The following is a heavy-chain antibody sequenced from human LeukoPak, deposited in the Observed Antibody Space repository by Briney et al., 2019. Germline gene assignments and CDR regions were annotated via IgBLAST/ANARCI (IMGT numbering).Heavy chain of an antibody. J-gene: IGHJ4*02. Sequence: GGSLRLSCAASGFTFSSYAMSWVRQAPGKGLEWVSGISGSGDNTYYADSVKGRFTISRDNSKNTLYLQMNSLRAEDTAVYYCAREWRYYDSSGYYSDLIDYWGQGTLVTVSS. CDR1: GFTFSSYA. CDR2: ISGSGDNT. V-gene: IGHV3-23*01. CDR3: AREWRYYDSSGYYSDLIDY. D-gene: IGHD3-22*01.